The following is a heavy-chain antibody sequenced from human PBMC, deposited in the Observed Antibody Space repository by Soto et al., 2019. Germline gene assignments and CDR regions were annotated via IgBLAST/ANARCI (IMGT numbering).Heavy chain of an antibody. J-gene: IGHJ4*02. D-gene: IGHD1-7*01. V-gene: IGHV3-74*01. CDR3: ARGARNYYYFDC. CDR1: GFTFSNYW. Sequence: EVQLVESGGGLVQPRGSLRLSCVASGFTFSNYWIHWVRQAPGKGLVWVSRINGDGSSTNYADSVKGQFTISRDNAKNTVYLQMNRLRVEDTAVYYCARGARNYYYFDCWGQGTLVTVSS. CDR2: INGDGSST.